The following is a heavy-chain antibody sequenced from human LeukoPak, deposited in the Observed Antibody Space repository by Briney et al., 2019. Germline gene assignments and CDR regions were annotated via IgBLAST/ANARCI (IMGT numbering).Heavy chain of an antibody. CDR1: GYTFTSYA. CDR2: INAGNGNT. V-gene: IGHV1-3*01. J-gene: IGHJ5*02. Sequence: ASVKVSCKASGYTFTSYAMHWVRQAPGQRLEWMGWINAGNGNTKYSQKFQGRVTITRDTSASTAYMELSSLRSEDTAVYYCARDCGHSSGWYREDWFDPWGQGTLVTVFS. CDR3: ARDCGHSSGWYREDWFDP. D-gene: IGHD6-19*01.